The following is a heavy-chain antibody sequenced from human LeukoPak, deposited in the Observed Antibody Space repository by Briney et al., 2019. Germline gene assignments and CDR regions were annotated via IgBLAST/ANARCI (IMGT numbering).Heavy chain of an antibody. D-gene: IGHD3-22*01. Sequence: SETLSLTCAVSGYSISSGYYWGWIRQPTGKGLEWIGSIYHSGSTYYNPSLKSRVTISVDTSKNQFSLKLSSVTAADTAVYYCARLRTMIGVGYWGQGTLVTVSS. CDR3: ARLRTMIGVGY. J-gene: IGHJ4*02. V-gene: IGHV4-38-2*01. CDR1: GYSISSGYY. CDR2: IYHSGST.